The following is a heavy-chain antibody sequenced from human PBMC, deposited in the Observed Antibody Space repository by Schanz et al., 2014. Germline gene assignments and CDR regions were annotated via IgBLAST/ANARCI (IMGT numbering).Heavy chain of an antibody. Sequence: QVQLVQSGAAVKRPGASVKVSCKASGYTFNGYYLHWVRQAPGQGLEWMGRIYPNSGGTDSAQKFQGRVTMTRDTSISTAYMELSSLTSEDTAVYYCARGLVRHFDNWGQGTLVTVSS. J-gene: IGHJ4*02. CDR1: GYTFNGYY. CDR2: IYPNSGGT. V-gene: IGHV1-2*06. D-gene: IGHD6-19*01. CDR3: ARGLVRHFDN.